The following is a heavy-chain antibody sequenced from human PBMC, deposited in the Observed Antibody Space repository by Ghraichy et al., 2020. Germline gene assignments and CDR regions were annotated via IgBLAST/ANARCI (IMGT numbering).Heavy chain of an antibody. CDR2: IFFSGST. V-gene: IGHV4-39*01. CDR1: GGSISSGSYY. J-gene: IGHJ3*02. Sequence: SQTLSLTCTVSGGSISSGSYYWGWIRQPPGKGLDWIGSIFFSGSTYYNPSLKSRVTISVDTSKNQFSLKLSSVTAADTSVYFCARHGEYYYDSSGSFNAFDIWGQGTLVTVSS. D-gene: IGHD3-22*01. CDR3: ARHGEYYYDSSGSFNAFDI.